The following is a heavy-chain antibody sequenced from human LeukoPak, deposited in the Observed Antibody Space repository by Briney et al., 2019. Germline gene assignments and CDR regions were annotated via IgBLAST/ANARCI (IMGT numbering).Heavy chain of an antibody. CDR2: IYYSGST. V-gene: IGHV4-39*07. Sequence: TSETLSLTCTVSGGSISSSSYYWGWIRQPPGKGLEWIGSIYYSGSTYYNPSLKSRVTISVDTSKNQFSLKLSSVTAADTAVYYCARGDYDILTGMVGPSDYWGQGTLVTVSS. J-gene: IGHJ4*02. CDR3: ARGDYDILTGMVGPSDY. CDR1: GGSISSSSYY. D-gene: IGHD3-9*01.